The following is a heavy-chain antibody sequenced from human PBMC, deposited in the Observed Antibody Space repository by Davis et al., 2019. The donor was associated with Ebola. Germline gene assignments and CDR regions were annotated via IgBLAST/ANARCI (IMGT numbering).Heavy chain of an antibody. D-gene: IGHD5-18*01. Sequence: PSETLSLTCAVYGGSFSGYYWSWIRQPPGKGLEWIGEINHSGSTNYNPSLKSRVTISVDTSKNQFSLKLSSVTAADTAVYYCALGRYSYLDYWGQGTLVTVSS. V-gene: IGHV4-34*01. J-gene: IGHJ4*02. CDR1: GGSFSGYY. CDR2: INHSGST. CDR3: ALGRYSYLDY.